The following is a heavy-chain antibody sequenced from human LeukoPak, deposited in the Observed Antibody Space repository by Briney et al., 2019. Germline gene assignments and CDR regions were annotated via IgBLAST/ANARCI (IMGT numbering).Heavy chain of an antibody. CDR2: IYYSGST. J-gene: IGHJ4*02. CDR1: GGSISSYY. Sequence: SETLSHTCTVSGGSISSYYWSWIRQPPGKGLEWIGYIYYSGSTSYNPSLKSRVTISVDTSKNQFSLKLSSVTAADTAVYYCASGAYRDYVYYFDYWGQGTLVTVSS. D-gene: IGHD4-17*01. CDR3: ASGAYRDYVYYFDY. V-gene: IGHV4-59*01.